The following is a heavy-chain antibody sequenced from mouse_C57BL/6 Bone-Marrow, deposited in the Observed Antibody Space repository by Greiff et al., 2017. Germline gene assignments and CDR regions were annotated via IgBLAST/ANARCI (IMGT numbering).Heavy chain of an antibody. CDR1: GFTFSSYG. CDR2: ISSGGSYT. D-gene: IGHD1-1*01. V-gene: IGHV5-6*02. CDR3: ARRVYYGSSYAFAY. J-gene: IGHJ3*01. Sequence: EVMLVESGGDLVKPGGSLKLSCAASGFTFSSYGMSWVRQTPDKRLEWVATISSGGSYTYYPDSVKGRFTIARDNAKNTLYVQMSSLKSEDTAMYYCARRVYYGSSYAFAYWGQGTLVTVSA.